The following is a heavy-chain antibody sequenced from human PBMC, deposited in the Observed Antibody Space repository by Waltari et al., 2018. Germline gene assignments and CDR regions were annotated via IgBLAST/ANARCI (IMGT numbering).Heavy chain of an antibody. CDR3: ARRRRRRRGCYPYCFGC. CDR1: GGSFSAYY. D-gene: IGHD2-2*01. CDR2: INQIEST. J-gene: IGHJ4*02. V-gene: IGHV4-34*01. Sequence: QLQLQQWGAGLLKPSETLSLTCAVYGGSFSAYYWSWIRQPPGKGLEWIGEINQIESTNYNPSVKSRGTMSVGTSKRQLALKLSSVTAADTAVYDCARRRRRRRGCYPYCFGCWGQGTLVTVYS.